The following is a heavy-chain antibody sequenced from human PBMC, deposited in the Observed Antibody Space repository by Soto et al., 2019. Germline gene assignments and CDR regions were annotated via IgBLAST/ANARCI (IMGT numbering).Heavy chain of an antibody. J-gene: IGHJ6*03. Sequence: PGGSLRLSCAASGFTFSSYAMSWVRQAPGKGLEWVSAISGSGGSTYYADSVKGRFTISRDNSKNTLYLQMNSLRAEDTAVYYCATQDIVVVPPAMDYYYYYMDVWGKGTTVTVSS. D-gene: IGHD2-2*01. CDR2: ISGSGGST. V-gene: IGHV3-23*01. CDR3: ATQDIVVVPPAMDYYYYYMDV. CDR1: GFTFSSYA.